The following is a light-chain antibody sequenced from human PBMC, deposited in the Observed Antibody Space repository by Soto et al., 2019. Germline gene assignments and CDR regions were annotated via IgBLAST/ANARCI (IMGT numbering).Light chain of an antibody. CDR2: AS. CDR1: QSISSY. V-gene: IGKV1-39*01. Sequence: QMTQSPSSLSASVGDRVTITCRASQSISSYLNWYQQKPGKAPKLLIYASSLQSGVSSRFSGSGSGTDFTLTISSLQPEDFATYYCQQSYSTPVTFGGGTKVEIK. CDR3: QQSYSTPVT. J-gene: IGKJ4*01.